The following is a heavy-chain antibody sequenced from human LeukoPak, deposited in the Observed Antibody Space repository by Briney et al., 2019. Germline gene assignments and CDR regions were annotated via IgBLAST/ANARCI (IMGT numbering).Heavy chain of an antibody. CDR1: GCSFSTSW. D-gene: IGHD3-3*01. J-gene: IGHJ4*02. V-gene: IGHV3-74*01. CDR3: ARDRYYTLDY. CDR2: INSDGSNT. Sequence: GGSLRLSCAASGCSFSTSWMHWVRHTPEKGLVWVSRINSDGSNTIYADSVKGRFTISRDNAKNTLFLQMNSLRAEDTAVYYCARDRYYTLDYWGQGTLVTVSS.